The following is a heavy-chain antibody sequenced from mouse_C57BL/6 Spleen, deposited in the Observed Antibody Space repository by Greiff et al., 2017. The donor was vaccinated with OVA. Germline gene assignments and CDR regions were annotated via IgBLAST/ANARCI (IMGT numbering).Heavy chain of an antibody. V-gene: IGHV1-18*01. Sequence: VQLQQSGPELVKPGASVKIPCKASGYTFTDYNMDWVKQSHGKSLEWIGDINPNNGGTIYNQKFKGKATLTVEKSSSTAYMELRSLTSEDTAVYYCARSDYYGSKGAFDYWGQGTTLTVSS. CDR1: GYTFTDYN. CDR3: ARSDYYGSKGAFDY. CDR2: INPNNGGT. J-gene: IGHJ2*01. D-gene: IGHD1-1*01.